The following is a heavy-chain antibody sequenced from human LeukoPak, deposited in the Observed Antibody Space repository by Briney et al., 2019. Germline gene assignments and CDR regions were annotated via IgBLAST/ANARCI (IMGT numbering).Heavy chain of an antibody. J-gene: IGHJ4*02. Sequence: GASVKVSCKASGYTFTSYAMNWVRQAPGQGLEWMGWINTNTGNPTYAQGFTGRFVFSLDTSVSTAYLQISSLKAEDTAVYYCAREGIAVAGTAAAIWGQGTLVTVSS. V-gene: IGHV7-4-1*02. CDR3: AREGIAVAGTAAAI. CDR1: GYTFTSYA. CDR2: INTNTGNP. D-gene: IGHD6-19*01.